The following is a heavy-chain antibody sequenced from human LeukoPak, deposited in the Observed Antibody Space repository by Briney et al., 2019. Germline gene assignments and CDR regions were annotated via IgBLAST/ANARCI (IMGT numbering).Heavy chain of an antibody. CDR1: GGSISSSSYY. CDR3: ARHKLRYYYDSSGYSDS. Sequence: SETLSLTCTVSGGSISSSSYYWGWIRQPPGKGLGWIGSIYYSGSTYYNPSLKSRVTISVDTSKNQFSLKLSSVTAADTAAYYCARHKLRYYYDSSGYSDSWGQGTLVTVSS. V-gene: IGHV4-39*01. J-gene: IGHJ5*01. CDR2: IYYSGST. D-gene: IGHD3-22*01.